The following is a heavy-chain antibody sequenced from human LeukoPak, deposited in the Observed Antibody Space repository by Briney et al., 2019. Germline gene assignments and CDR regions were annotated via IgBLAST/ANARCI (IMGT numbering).Heavy chain of an antibody. V-gene: IGHV4-30-4*01. CDR2: IYYSGST. CDR3: ARGESYYDSSGYDNWFDP. Sequence: SETLSLTCTVSGGSVSSGSYYWSWIRQPPGKGLEWIGYIYYSGSTYYNPSLKSRVTISVDTSKNQFSLKLSSVTAADTAVYYCARGESYYDSSGYDNWFDPWGQGTLVTVSS. J-gene: IGHJ5*02. D-gene: IGHD3-22*01. CDR1: GGSVSSGSYY.